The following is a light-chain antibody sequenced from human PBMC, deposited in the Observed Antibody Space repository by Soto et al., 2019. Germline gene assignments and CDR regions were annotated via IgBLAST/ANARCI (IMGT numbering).Light chain of an antibody. J-gene: IGKJ5*01. Sequence: DIQLTQSPSFLSASVGDRVTITCRASQGISNYLAWYLQKPGKAPKLLISGASTLQSGVPSRFSGSGSGTDFTLTISSLQPEDFATYYCKQSYSTPTFGQGTRREIK. CDR3: KQSYSTPT. V-gene: IGKV1-39*01. CDR2: GAS. CDR1: QGISNY.